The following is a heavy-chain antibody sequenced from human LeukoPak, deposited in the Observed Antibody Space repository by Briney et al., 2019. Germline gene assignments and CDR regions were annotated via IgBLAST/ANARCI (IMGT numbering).Heavy chain of an antibody. Sequence: SETLSLTCTVSGGSISSYYWTWIRQPPGKGLEWIAYIYYTGGTNSNPSLKSRVTMSLDTSKTQFSLKLSSVTAADTAIYYCARGVYHYDTSGYYDHYFDYWGQGALVTVSS. J-gene: IGHJ4*02. CDR1: GGSISSYY. D-gene: IGHD3-22*01. CDR3: ARGVYHYDTSGYYDHYFDY. CDR2: IYYTGGT. V-gene: IGHV4-59*01.